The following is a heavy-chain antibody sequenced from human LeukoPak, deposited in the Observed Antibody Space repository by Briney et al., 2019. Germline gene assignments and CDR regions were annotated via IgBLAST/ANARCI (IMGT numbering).Heavy chain of an antibody. Sequence: GVSVEVSCKASGYTFIGYYLHWVRQAPGQGLEWMGWINPHNGDTNYAQKFQGRVTMTRDTSISTAYMELSRLRSDDTAVYYCARDTAMVTYWFDPWGQGTLVTVSS. J-gene: IGHJ5*02. CDR3: ARDTAMVTYWFDP. CDR2: INPHNGDT. D-gene: IGHD5-18*01. CDR1: GYTFIGYY. V-gene: IGHV1-2*02.